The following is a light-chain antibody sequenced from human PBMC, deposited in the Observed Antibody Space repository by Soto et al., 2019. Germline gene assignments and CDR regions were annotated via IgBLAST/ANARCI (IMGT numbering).Light chain of an antibody. V-gene: IGLV2-14*01. CDR2: EVS. CDR3: TSYTSSTTNYV. Sequence: QSALTQPASVSGSPGQSITFSCTGTSSDIGGYNYVSWYQQHPGKAPKLMIYEVSNRPSGVSDRFSGSKSGNTASLTISGLQAEDEADYYCTSYTSSTTNYVFGTGTKLNVL. J-gene: IGLJ1*01. CDR1: SSDIGGYNY.